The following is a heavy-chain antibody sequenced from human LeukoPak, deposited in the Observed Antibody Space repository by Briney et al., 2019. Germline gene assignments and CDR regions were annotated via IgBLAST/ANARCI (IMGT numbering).Heavy chain of an antibody. CDR3: ARDLRFREDY. D-gene: IGHD3-10*01. CDR1: GVTISTNY. Sequence: GGSLRLSCSASGVTISTNYMSWVRQAPGKGLEWVANVKQDGSETYYMDSLRGRFTISRDNAKNSLYLQMNSLRAEDTAVYYCARDLRFREDYWGQGTLVTVSS. J-gene: IGHJ4*02. V-gene: IGHV3-7*01. CDR2: VKQDGSET.